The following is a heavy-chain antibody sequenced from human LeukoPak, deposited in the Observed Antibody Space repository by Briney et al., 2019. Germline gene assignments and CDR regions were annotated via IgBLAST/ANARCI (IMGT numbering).Heavy chain of an antibody. D-gene: IGHD5-18*01. V-gene: IGHV3-21*01. CDR1: EFTFSSYN. Sequence: PGGSLRLSCAASEFTFSSYNMNWVRQAPGKGLEWVSSISSSSDYIYYADSVKGRFTISRDNAKTSLYLQMNSLRAEDTAVYYCARDLSGIAGYTYGRGIDYWGQGTLVTVSS. J-gene: IGHJ4*02. CDR3: ARDLSGIAGYTYGRGIDY. CDR2: ISSSSDYI.